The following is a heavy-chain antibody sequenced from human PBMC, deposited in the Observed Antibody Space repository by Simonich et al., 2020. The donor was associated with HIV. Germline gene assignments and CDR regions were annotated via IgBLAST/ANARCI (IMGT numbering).Heavy chain of an antibody. CDR3: AKSGGYSYGSNFDY. J-gene: IGHJ4*02. D-gene: IGHD5-18*01. V-gene: IGHV3-9*01. CDR2: ISWKSSSI. Sequence: EVQLVESGGGLVQPGGSLRLSCAASGFTFDDYALHWVRQAPGKGLGWVACISWKSSSIGYADSVKGRFTISRDNAKNSLYLQMNSLRAEDTALYYCAKSGGYSYGSNFDYWGQGTLVTVSS. CDR1: GFTFDDYA.